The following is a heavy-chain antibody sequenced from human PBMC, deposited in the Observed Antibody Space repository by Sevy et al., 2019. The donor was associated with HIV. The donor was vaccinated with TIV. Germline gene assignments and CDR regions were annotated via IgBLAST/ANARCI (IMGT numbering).Heavy chain of an antibody. J-gene: IGHJ6*02. CDR3: ASGSYYDFWSGYYSSGVYYYYGMDV. CDR2: ISSSGSTI. Sequence: GGSLRLSCAASGFTFSDYYMSWIRQAPGKGLEWVSYISSSGSTIYYADSVKGRFTISRDNAKNSLYLQMNSLRAEDTAVYYCASGSYYDFWSGYYSSGVYYYYGMDVWGQGTTVTVSS. CDR1: GFTFSDYY. D-gene: IGHD3-3*01. V-gene: IGHV3-11*04.